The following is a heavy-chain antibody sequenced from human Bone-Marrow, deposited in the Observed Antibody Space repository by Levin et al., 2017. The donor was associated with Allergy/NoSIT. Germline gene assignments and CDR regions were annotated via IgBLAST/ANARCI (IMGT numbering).Heavy chain of an antibody. D-gene: IGHD5-18*01. CDR3: ARGHYRYSYYPGY. CDR2: INPNSGGT. CDR1: GYTFTGYY. J-gene: IGHJ4*02. Sequence: ASVKVSCKASGYTFTGYYMHWVRQAPGQGLEWMGWINPNSGGTNYAQKFQGRVTMTRDTSISTAYMELSRLRSDDTAVYYCARGHYRYSYYPGYWGQGTLVTVSS. V-gene: IGHV1-2*02.